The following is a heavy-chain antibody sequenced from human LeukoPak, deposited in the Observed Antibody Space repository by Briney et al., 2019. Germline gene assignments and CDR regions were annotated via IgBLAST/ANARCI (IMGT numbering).Heavy chain of an antibody. CDR1: GGSFRGYY. Sequence: SETLSLTCAVYGGSFRGYYWSWIRQPPGKGLEWIGEINHSGSTNYNPSLKSRVTISVDTSKNQFSLKLSSVTAADTAVYYCARYGGRGGLGYWGQGTLVTVSS. V-gene: IGHV4-34*01. CDR2: INHSGST. CDR3: ARYGGRGGLGY. D-gene: IGHD4-23*01. J-gene: IGHJ4*02.